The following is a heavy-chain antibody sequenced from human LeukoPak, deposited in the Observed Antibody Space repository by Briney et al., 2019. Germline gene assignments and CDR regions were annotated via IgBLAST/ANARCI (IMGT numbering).Heavy chain of an antibody. J-gene: IGHJ6*03. CDR2: INSDGSST. D-gene: IGHD6-13*01. Sequence: GGSLRLSCAASGFTFSIHGMNWVRQAPGKGLVWVSRINSDGSSTSYADSVKGRFTISRDNAKNTLYLQMNSLRAEDTAVYYCARDPSSSWYYYYYYMDVWGKGTTVTVSS. CDR1: GFTFSIHG. V-gene: IGHV3-74*01. CDR3: ARDPSSSWYYYYYYMDV.